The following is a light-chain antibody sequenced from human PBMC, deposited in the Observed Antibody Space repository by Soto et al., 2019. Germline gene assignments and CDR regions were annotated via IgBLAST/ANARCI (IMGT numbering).Light chain of an antibody. V-gene: IGLV1-40*01. CDR2: ANS. J-gene: IGLJ1*01. CDR1: SSNIGAGYD. Sequence: QSVLTQPPSVSGAPGQRVTISCTGSSSNIGAGYDVHWYQQLPGTAPKLLIYANSNRPSGVPDRFSGSKSGTSASLAITGLQAEDEADYSCQSYDNSLSGSGVFGTGTKVTVL. CDR3: QSYDNSLSGSGV.